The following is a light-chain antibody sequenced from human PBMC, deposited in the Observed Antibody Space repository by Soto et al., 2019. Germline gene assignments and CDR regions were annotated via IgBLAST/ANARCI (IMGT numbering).Light chain of an antibody. CDR2: KAS. V-gene: IGKV1-5*03. Sequence: DIQMTQSPSTLSASVGGRVTITCRASQSISSWLAWYQQKPGKAPKLLIYKASSLESGVPSRFSGSGSGTEFTLTISSLQPDDFATYYCQQYNSYPSPFGQGTKVDI. CDR1: QSISSW. J-gene: IGKJ1*01. CDR3: QQYNSYPSP.